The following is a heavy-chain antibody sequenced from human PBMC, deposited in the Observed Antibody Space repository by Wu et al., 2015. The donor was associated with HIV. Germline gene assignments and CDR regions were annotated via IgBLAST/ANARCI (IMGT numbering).Heavy chain of an antibody. Sequence: QVQLVQSGAEVKKPGASVKVSCKASGYTFISYGISWVRQAPGQGLEWMGRISAYNGNTNYAQKVQGRVTMTTDTSTRTAYMELRSLRSDDTAMYYCARDLYSSGYFFPDYWGQGSLVTVPS. V-gene: IGHV1-18*01. CDR2: ISAYNGNT. CDR1: GYTFISYG. CDR3: ARDLYSSGYFFPDY. D-gene: IGHD3-22*01. J-gene: IGHJ4*02.